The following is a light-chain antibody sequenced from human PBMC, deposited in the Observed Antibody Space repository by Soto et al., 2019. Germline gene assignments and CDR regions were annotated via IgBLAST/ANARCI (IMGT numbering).Light chain of an antibody. J-gene: IGKJ1*01. CDR1: QGISSW. CDR2: AAS. V-gene: IGKV1-12*01. Sequence: DIQMTQSPSSVSASVGDRVTITCRASQGISSWLAWYQQKPGKAPDLLICAASSLQSGVPSRFSGSGSGTDFTLTISSLQPEDVATYYCQKYDSAPWTFGQGTKVEIK. CDR3: QKYDSAPWT.